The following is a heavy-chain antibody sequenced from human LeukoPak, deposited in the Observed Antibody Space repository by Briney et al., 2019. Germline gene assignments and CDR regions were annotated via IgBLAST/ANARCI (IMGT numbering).Heavy chain of an antibody. J-gene: IGHJ4*02. Sequence: KVSCKASGYTFTSYWITWVRQMPGKGLEWMGRIDPSDSYTNYSPSFQGHVTISAVKSITTVYLQWSSLQASDTAMYYCARRVGELSPDDFWGQGTLVTVSS. CDR3: ARRVGELSPDDF. CDR2: IDPSDSYT. CDR1: GYTFTSYW. D-gene: IGHD3-16*02. V-gene: IGHV5-10-1*01.